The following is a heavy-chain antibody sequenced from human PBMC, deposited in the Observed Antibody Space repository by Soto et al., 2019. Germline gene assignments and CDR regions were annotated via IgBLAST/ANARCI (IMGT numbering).Heavy chain of an antibody. CDR2: IRSKAYGGTT. V-gene: IGHV3-49*03. Sequence: PGGSLRLSCTASGFTFGDYAMSWFRQAPGKGLEWVGFIRSKAYGGTTEYAASVKGRFTISRDDSKSIAYLQMNSLKTEDTAVYYCTRWAVPAARTDWFDPWGQGTLVTVS. J-gene: IGHJ5*02. D-gene: IGHD2-2*01. CDR1: GFTFGDYA. CDR3: TRWAVPAARTDWFDP.